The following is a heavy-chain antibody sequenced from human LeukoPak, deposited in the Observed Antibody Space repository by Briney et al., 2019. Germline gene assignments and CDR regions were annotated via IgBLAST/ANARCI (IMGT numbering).Heavy chain of an antibody. CDR3: ARVQRARFLEWLFEHYYFDY. CDR2: MNPNSGNT. D-gene: IGHD3-3*01. J-gene: IGHJ4*02. Sequence: ASVKVSCKASGYTFTSYDINWVRQATGQGLEWMGWMNPNSGNTGYAQRFQGRVTITRNTSISTAYMELSSLRSEDTAVYYCARVQRARFLEWLFEHYYFDYWGQGTLVTVSS. V-gene: IGHV1-8*03. CDR1: GYTFTSYD.